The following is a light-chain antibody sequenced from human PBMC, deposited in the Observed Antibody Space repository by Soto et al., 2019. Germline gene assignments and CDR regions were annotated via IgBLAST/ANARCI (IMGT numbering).Light chain of an antibody. J-gene: IGLJ1*01. CDR2: ANI. CDR3: QSYDSTLSARYV. CDR1: SSNIGAGYD. V-gene: IGLV1-40*01. Sequence: QSVLTQPPSVSGAPGQRVTISCTGSSSNIGAGYDVHWYQQRPGAAPKLLISANINRPSGVPDRFSGSKSGTSASLAITGLQAGDEGDYYSQSYDSTLSARYVFGTGTKLTVL.